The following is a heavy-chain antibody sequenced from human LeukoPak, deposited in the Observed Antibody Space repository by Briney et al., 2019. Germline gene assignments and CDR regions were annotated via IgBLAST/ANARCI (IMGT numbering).Heavy chain of an antibody. D-gene: IGHD6-13*01. Sequence: GASVKVSCKASGGTFSSYAISWVRQAPGQGLEWMGGIIPIFGTANYAQKFQGRVTITADKSTSTAYMELSSLRSEDTAVYYCAREVLRQQPPDRWGQGTLVTVSS. CDR3: AREVLRQQPPDR. CDR1: GGTFSSYA. V-gene: IGHV1-69*06. J-gene: IGHJ5*02. CDR2: IIPIFGTA.